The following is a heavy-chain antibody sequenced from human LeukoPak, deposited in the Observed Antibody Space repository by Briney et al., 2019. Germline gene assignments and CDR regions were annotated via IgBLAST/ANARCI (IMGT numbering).Heavy chain of an antibody. Sequence: PSETLSLTCTVSGGSISSSSYYWGWIRQPPGKGLEWIGSIHYSGSTNYNPSLKSRVTISVDTSKNQFSLKLSSVTAADAAVYYCARGGGGEWYSSGRRGYYYYMDVWGKGTTVTISS. CDR1: GGSISSSSYY. CDR2: IHYSGST. CDR3: ARGGGGEWYSSGRRGYYYYMDV. D-gene: IGHD6-19*01. J-gene: IGHJ6*03. V-gene: IGHV4-39*07.